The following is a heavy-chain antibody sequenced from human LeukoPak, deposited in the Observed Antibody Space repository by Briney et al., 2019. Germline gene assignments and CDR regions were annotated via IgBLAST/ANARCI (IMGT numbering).Heavy chain of an antibody. CDR3: AKVDYGDRNWFDP. V-gene: IGHV5-51*01. Sequence: GESLQISCKGSGYSFTSYWIGWVRQMPGKGLEWMGIIYPGDSDTRYSPSLQGQVTISADKSISTAYLQWSSLKASDTAMYYCAKVDYGDRNWFDPWGQGTLVTVSS. CDR2: IYPGDSDT. D-gene: IGHD4-17*01. J-gene: IGHJ5*02. CDR1: GYSFTSYW.